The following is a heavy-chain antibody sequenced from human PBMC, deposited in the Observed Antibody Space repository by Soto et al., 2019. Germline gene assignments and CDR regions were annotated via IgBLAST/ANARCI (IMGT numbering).Heavy chain of an antibody. Sequence: VKVSCKASGGTFSSYTISWVRQAPGQGLEWMGRIIPILGIANYAQKFQGRVTITADKSTSTAYMELSSLRSEDTAVYYCARDSGNWNDVGPHDYWGQGALVTVSS. CDR3: ARDSGNWNDVGPHDY. CDR1: GGTFSSYT. J-gene: IGHJ4*02. D-gene: IGHD1-20*01. V-gene: IGHV1-69*04. CDR2: IIPILGIA.